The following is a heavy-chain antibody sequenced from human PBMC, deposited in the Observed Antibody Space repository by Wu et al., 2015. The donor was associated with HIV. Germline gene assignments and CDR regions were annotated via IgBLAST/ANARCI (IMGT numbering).Heavy chain of an antibody. CDR2: INLNSGAT. J-gene: IGHJ6*03. CDR3: ARLGYSSSSVQYYYYMDV. D-gene: IGHD6-6*01. CDR1: GYTFTGYF. V-gene: IGHV1-2*02. Sequence: QVQLVQSGAEVKKPGASVKVSCKASGYTFTGYFMHWVRLAPGQGLEWMGWINLNSGATNYAQKFQGRVTMTRDTSISTAYMELNRMRSDDTAVFYCARLGYSSSSVQYYYYMDVWAKGPRSPSP.